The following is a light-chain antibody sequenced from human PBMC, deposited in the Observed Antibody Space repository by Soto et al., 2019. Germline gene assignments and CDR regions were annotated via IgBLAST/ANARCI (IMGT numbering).Light chain of an antibody. V-gene: IGKV3-11*01. CDR1: QSVGTY. Sequence: EIVLTQSPATLSLSPGERATLSCRASQSVGTYLAWYQQKPGQAPKLLIYDASNRATGIPARFSGSGSGTHSALPLGGLEPEDFAVCYCPQRTNWPPLTFGGGTKVEIK. CDR2: DAS. J-gene: IGKJ4*01. CDR3: PQRTNWPPLT.